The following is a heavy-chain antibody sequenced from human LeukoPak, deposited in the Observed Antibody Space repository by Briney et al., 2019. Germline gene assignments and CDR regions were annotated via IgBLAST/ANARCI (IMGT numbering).Heavy chain of an antibody. V-gene: IGHV1-18*01. Sequence: ASVKVSCKASGYTFTSYGISWVRQAPGQGLEWMGWISAYNGNTNYAQKLQGRVIMTTDTSTSTAYMELRSLRSDDTAVYYCAKDGQLWLFSNRCWFDPWGQGTLVTVSS. D-gene: IGHD5-18*01. CDR2: ISAYNGNT. J-gene: IGHJ5*02. CDR3: AKDGQLWLFSNRCWFDP. CDR1: GYTFTSYG.